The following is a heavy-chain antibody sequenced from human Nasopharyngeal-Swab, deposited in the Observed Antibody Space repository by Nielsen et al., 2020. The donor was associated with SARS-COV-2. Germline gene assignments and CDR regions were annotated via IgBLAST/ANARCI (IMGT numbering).Heavy chain of an antibody. Sequence: GESLKISCKGSGYSFTNYWIGWARQMPGKGLEWMGRIDPSDSYTNYSPSFQGHVTISADKSISTAYLQWSSLKASDTAMYYCARTNTFYFDYWGQGTLVTVSS. D-gene: IGHD2/OR15-2a*01. V-gene: IGHV5-10-1*01. CDR2: IDPSDSYT. CDR1: GYSFTNYW. J-gene: IGHJ4*02. CDR3: ARTNTFYFDY.